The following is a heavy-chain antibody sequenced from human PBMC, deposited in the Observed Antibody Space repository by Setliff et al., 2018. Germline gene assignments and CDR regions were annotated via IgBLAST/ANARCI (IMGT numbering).Heavy chain of an antibody. Sequence: SETLSLTCTVSGGSISSSSYYWGWIRQPPGKGLEWIGSIYYSGSTYYNPSLKSRVTISVDTSKNQFSLKLSSVTAADTAVYYCARDGGGYCSGGSCYSGLWVNGGQGTLVTVS. V-gene: IGHV4-39*07. CDR3: ARDGGGYCSGGSCYSGLWVN. D-gene: IGHD2-15*01. J-gene: IGHJ4*02. CDR1: GGSISSSSYY. CDR2: IYYSGST.